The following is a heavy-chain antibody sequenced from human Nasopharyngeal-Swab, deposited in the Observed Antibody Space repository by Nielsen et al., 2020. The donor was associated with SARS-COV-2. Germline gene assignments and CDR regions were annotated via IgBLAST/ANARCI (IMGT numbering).Heavy chain of an antibody. V-gene: IGHV4-38-2*01. J-gene: IGHJ4*02. Sequence: SETLSLTCAVSGYSISSGYYWGWIRQPPGKGLEWIGSIYHSGSTYYNPSLKSRVTISVDTSKNQFSLKLSSVTAADTAVYYCARRYSDFWSGHYFDYWGQGTLVTVSS. CDR2: IYHSGST. CDR3: ARRYSDFWSGHYFDY. CDR1: GYSISSGYY. D-gene: IGHD3-3*01.